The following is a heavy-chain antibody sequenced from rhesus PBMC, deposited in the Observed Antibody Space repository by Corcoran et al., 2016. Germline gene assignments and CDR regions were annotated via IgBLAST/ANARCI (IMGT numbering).Heavy chain of an antibody. V-gene: IGHV4-169*02. Sequence: QLQLQESGPGLVKPSETLSVTCAVSGGSISSSYWSWIRQAPGKGLEWIWFIYGSGSSTNYNPYLKSLCILSVDTSKNQLSLKLSSVTTADTAVYYCARDLTYSSGWYGFDYWGQGVLVTVSS. D-gene: IGHD6-31*01. J-gene: IGHJ4*01. CDR3: ARDLTYSSGWYGFDY. CDR1: GGSISSSY. CDR2: IYGSGSST.